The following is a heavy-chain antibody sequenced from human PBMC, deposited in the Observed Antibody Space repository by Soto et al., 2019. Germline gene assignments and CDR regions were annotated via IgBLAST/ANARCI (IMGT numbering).Heavy chain of an antibody. V-gene: IGHV1-18*04. Sequence: QVQLVQSGAEVKKPGASVKVSCKTSGYTFTSYNINWVRQAPGQGLGWLGWISAHSGDTKYIEKVQGRITMTTDTSTKTGYMELWSLTPDDTAVYFCARDYGATSPDYFDYWGQGTLVTVSS. CDR2: ISAHSGDT. CDR3: ARDYGATSPDYFDY. D-gene: IGHD4-17*01. J-gene: IGHJ4*02. CDR1: GYTFTSYN.